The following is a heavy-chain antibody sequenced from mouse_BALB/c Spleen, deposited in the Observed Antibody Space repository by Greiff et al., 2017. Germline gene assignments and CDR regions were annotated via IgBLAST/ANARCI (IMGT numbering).Heavy chain of an antibody. CDR3: AITTVVATKTDYFDY. D-gene: IGHD1-1*01. J-gene: IGHJ2*01. CDR2: ISSGGSYT. CDR1: GFTFSSYA. V-gene: IGHV5-9-3*01. Sequence: EVKLVESGGGLVKPGGSLKLSCAASGFTFSSYAMSWVRQTPEKRLEWVATISSGGSYTYYPDSVKGRFTISRDNAKNTLYLQMSSLRSEDTAMYYCAITTVVATKTDYFDYWGQGTTLTVSS.